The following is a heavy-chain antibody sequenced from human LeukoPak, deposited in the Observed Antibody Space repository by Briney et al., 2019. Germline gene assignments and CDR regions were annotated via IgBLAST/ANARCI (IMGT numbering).Heavy chain of an antibody. CDR1: GGSISTYY. CDR3: TRTDSATAIDH. V-gene: IGHV4-59*01. J-gene: IGHJ4*02. D-gene: IGHD2-21*02. CDR2: IYYSGNT. Sequence: SETLPLTCTVSGGSISTYYWSWIRQPPGKGLEWIGYIYYSGNTNYNPSLRSRVIISLNTSKNQFSLKLSSVTAADTAVYYCTRTDSATAIDHWGQGTLVTVSS.